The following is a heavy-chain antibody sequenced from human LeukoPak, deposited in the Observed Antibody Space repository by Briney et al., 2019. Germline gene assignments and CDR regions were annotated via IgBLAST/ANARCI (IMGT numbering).Heavy chain of an antibody. V-gene: IGHV3-53*01. J-gene: IGHJ4*02. D-gene: IGHD2-2*01. CDR1: GFTFSSNY. Sequence: GGSLRLSCAASGFTFSSNYMNWVRQAPGKGLEWVSVIYSGGTTYYSDSVRGRFTISRDNSKNTLYLQMNSLRAEDTAVYYCARAGGSIKPFDYWGQGTLVTVSS. CDR3: ARAGGSIKPFDY. CDR2: IYSGGTT.